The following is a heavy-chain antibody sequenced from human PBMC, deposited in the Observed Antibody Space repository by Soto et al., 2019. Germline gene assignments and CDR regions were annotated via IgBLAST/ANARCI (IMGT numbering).Heavy chain of an antibody. J-gene: IGHJ5*02. CDR2: IIPIFGTA. CDR3: AREKITIFGVVISGWFDP. Sequence: QVQLVQSGAEVKKPGSSVKVSCKASGGTFSSYAISWVRQAPGQGLEWMGGIIPIFGTANYAQKFQGRVTITADESTSTAYMELSSLRSEDRAVYYCAREKITIFGVVISGWFDPWGQGTLVTVSS. CDR1: GGTFSSYA. D-gene: IGHD3-3*01. V-gene: IGHV1-69*12.